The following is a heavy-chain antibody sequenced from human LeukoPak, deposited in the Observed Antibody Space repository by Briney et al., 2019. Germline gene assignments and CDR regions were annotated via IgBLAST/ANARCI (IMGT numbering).Heavy chain of an antibody. CDR3: ARGDDILTGYWIGNWFDP. CDR2: INHSGST. V-gene: IGHV4-34*01. D-gene: IGHD3-9*01. J-gene: IGHJ5*02. Sequence: SETLSLTCAVYGGSFSGYYWSWIRQPPGKGLKWIGEINHSGSTNYNPSLKSRVTISVDTSKNQFSLKLSSVTAADTAVYYCARGDDILTGYWIGNWFDPWGQGTLVTVSS. CDR1: GGSFSGYY.